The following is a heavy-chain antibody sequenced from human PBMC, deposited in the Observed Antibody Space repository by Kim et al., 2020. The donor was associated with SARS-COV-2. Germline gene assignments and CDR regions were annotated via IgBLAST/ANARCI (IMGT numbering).Heavy chain of an antibody. V-gene: IGHV3-33*01. CDR3: AREKRDSSGWSYYFDY. CDR2: IWYDGSNK. D-gene: IGHD6-19*01. J-gene: IGHJ4*02. CDR1: GFTFSSYG. Sequence: GGSLRLSCAASGFTFSSYGMHWVRQAPGKGLEWVEVIWYDGSNKYYADSVKGRFTISRDNSRNTLYLQMNSLRAEDTAVYYCAREKRDSSGWSYYFDYWGQGTLVTVSS.